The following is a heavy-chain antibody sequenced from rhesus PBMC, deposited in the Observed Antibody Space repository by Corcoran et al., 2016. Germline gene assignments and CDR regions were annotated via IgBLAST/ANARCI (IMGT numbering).Heavy chain of an antibody. V-gene: IGHV1-198*02. J-gene: IGHJ3*01. CDR1: GFTFGSYA. D-gene: IGHD4-17*01. Sequence: QVQLVQSGAEVKKPGASVKVSCKASGFTFGSYAINWVRQAPGQGLEWMGVIILLVGITNYAEKVQGRVTMTADTSTSTAYMELSSLRSEDTAVYYCARGTNYGLHDAFDFWGQGLRVTVSS. CDR3: ARGTNYGLHDAFDF. CDR2: IILLVGIT.